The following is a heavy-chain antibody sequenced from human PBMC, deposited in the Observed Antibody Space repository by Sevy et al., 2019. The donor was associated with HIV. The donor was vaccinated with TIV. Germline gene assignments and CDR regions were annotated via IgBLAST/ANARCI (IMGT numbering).Heavy chain of an antibody. D-gene: IGHD4-17*01. J-gene: IGHJ4*02. CDR3: ARDLEFYDYGDYGPAFMPDY. Sequence: GGSLRLSCAASGFTFSSYGMHWVRQAPGKGLEGVAVIWFDGSNTYYADSVKGRFTISRDIAKNTLYLQMNSLRAEDTAVYYCARDLEFYDYGDYGPAFMPDYWGQGTLVTVSS. V-gene: IGHV3-33*01. CDR2: IWFDGSNT. CDR1: GFTFSSYG.